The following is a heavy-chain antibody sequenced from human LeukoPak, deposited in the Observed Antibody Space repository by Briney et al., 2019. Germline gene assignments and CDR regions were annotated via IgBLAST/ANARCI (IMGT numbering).Heavy chain of an antibody. CDR1: GYTFTTYD. V-gene: IGHV1-8*01. CDR2: MNPNSGNT. Sequence: ASVKVSFKASGYTFTTYDINWVRQATGQGLEWMGWMNPNSGNTGYAQKFQGRVTMTRNTSISTAYMELSSLRSEDTAVYYCARGPNKSDGGNSGSAWFDPWGQGTLVTVSS. CDR3: ARGPNKSDGGNSGSAWFDP. J-gene: IGHJ5*02. D-gene: IGHD4-23*01.